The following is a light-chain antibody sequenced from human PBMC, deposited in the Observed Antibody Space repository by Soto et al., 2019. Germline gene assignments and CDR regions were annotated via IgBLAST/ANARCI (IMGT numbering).Light chain of an antibody. CDR1: SSDFGAYRY. Sequence: QSVLTQPASVSGSPGQSITISCTGTSSDFGAYRYVSWHQHHPGKGPKLMIYEVSNRPSGVSNRFSGSKSGNTASLTISGLQAEDEADYYCSSFTSSSTLYVFGTGTKVTVL. J-gene: IGLJ1*01. V-gene: IGLV2-14*01. CDR2: EVS. CDR3: SSFTSSSTLYV.